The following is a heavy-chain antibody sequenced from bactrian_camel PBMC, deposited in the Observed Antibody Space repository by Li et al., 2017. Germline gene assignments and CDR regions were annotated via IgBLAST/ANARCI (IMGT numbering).Heavy chain of an antibody. D-gene: IGHD2*01. CDR1: GYTYKRNC. J-gene: IGHJ6*01. Sequence: VQLVESGGGSVQAGGSLRLSCGASGYTYKRNCMGWFRQRPGEDREGLAVLWIGGATTSYADSVKGRFIISQDNAKNTVYLQMNSLKPEDTAMYYCAARGPYCYTKLSVRDFTYWGQGTQVTVS. CDR2: LWIGGATT. V-gene: IGHV3S42*01. CDR3: AARGPYCYTKLSVRDFTY.